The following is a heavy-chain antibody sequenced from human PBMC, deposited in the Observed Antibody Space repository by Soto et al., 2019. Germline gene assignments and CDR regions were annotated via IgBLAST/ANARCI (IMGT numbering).Heavy chain of an antibody. CDR1: RFTFSNYG. CDR3: ARDRLDCSTPRCSISFPY. V-gene: IGHV3-33*01. CDR2: IWYDGSKK. J-gene: IGHJ4*02. D-gene: IGHD2-2*01. Sequence: RGSLRLSCAASRFTFSNYGMHWVRQAPGKGLEWVAVIWYDGSKKYYADSVKGRFTISRDNSKNTLYLQMSSLRAEDTAVYYCARDRLDCSTPRCSISFPYWYPATLLTV.